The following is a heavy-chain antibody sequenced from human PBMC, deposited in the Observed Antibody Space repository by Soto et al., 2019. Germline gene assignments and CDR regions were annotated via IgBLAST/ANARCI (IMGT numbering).Heavy chain of an antibody. CDR3: AKNRQFRSYYESAGHYDN. D-gene: IGHD3-10*01. CDR2: ISGSGGVT. CDR1: GFTFKNYD. J-gene: IGHJ4*02. Sequence: EVELLESGGGLVQPGGSLRLSCVASGFTFKNYDMRWIRQAPGKGLEWVSGISGSGGVTYYADSVKGRFTISRDNSKKTLYLQMISRRAEDTAIYYCAKNRQFRSYYESAGHYDNWGQGTLVTVSS. V-gene: IGHV3-23*01.